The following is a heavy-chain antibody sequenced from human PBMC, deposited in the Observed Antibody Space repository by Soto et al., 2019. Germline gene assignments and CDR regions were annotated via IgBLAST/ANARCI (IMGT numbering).Heavy chain of an antibody. CDR1: GGSISNYY. CDR2: IYYRRST. J-gene: IGHJ4*02. CDR3: ASSDISGYSPFDC. D-gene: IGHD3-22*01. V-gene: IGHV4-59*01. Sequence: QVQLQESGPGLVKPSETLSLTCTVSGGSISNYYWSWIRQPPGKGLEWIGYIYYRRSTNYSPSLKSRVTISVDTSKKQFSLNMSSVTAADTAVYYCASSDISGYSPFDCWGQGTLVTVSS.